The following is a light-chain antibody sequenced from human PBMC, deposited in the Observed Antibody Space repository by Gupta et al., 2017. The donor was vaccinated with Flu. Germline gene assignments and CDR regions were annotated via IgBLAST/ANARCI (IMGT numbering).Light chain of an antibody. CDR2: RNN. CDR1: SSNIGSNY. CDR3: AAWDDSLSGHWV. J-gene: IGLJ3*02. V-gene: IGLV1-47*01. Sequence: QSVLTQPPSASGTPGQRVTILCSGSSSNIGSNYVYWYQQLPGTAPNLLIYRNNQRPSGVPDRFSGSKSGTSASLAISGLRSEDEADYYCAAWDDSLSGHWVFGGGTKLTVL.